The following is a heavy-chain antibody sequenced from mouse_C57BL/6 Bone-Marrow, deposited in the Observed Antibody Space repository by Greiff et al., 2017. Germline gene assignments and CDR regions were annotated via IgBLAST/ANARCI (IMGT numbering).Heavy chain of an antibody. Sequence: VQLKESGPELVKPGASVKIPCKASGYTFTDYNMDWVKQSHGKSLEWIGDINPNNGGTIYNQKFKGKATLTVDKSSSTAYMELRSLTSEDTAVYYCARHLLCPGYYAMDYWGRGTSVTVSS. CDR1: GYTFTDYN. D-gene: IGHD2-1*01. CDR2: INPNNGGT. V-gene: IGHV1-18*01. CDR3: ARHLLCPGYYAMDY. J-gene: IGHJ4*01.